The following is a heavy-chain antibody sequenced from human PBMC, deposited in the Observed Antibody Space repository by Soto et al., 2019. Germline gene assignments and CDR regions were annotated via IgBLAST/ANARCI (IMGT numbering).Heavy chain of an antibody. CDR1: GFSASAAY. Sequence: EVQLVETGGGLIQPGGSLRLSCAASGFSASAAYMSWVRQAPGKGLEWVSVTYADGITSYADSVKARFTVSRDNSKNTLCLQMNSLRAEDTAVYYCTRGLGWFDPWGQGTLVTVFS. J-gene: IGHJ5*02. CDR3: TRGLGWFDP. D-gene: IGHD3-16*01. V-gene: IGHV3-53*02. CDR2: TYADGIT.